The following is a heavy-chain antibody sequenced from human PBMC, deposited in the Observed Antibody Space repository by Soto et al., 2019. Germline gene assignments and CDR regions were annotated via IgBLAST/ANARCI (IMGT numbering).Heavy chain of an antibody. CDR3: ARAGDVLWHFDL. CDR2: IYHSGNT. V-gene: IGHV4-30-2*01. Sequence: QLQLQESGSGLVKPSQTLSLTCAVSGGSISSGDYSWNWIRQPPGKGLEWIAYIYHSGNTYYNPSLESRVTISVDRAKNQYSRKRRSVTAADTAGYDCARAGDVLWHFDLWGRGTLVTVSS. D-gene: IGHD7-27*01. J-gene: IGHJ2*01. CDR1: GGSISSGDYS.